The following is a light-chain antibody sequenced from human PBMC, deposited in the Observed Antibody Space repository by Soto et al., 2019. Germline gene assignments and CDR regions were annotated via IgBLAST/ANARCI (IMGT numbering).Light chain of an antibody. J-gene: IGLJ1*01. Sequence: QSALTQPRSVSGSPGQSVTISCTGTSSDVGGYNYVSWYQQHPGKAPKLMISDVSKRPSGVPDRFSGSKSGNTASLTISGRQAEDEADYYCCSYAGNYYVFGTGTKLTVL. CDR1: SSDVGGYNY. V-gene: IGLV2-11*01. CDR2: DVS. CDR3: CSYAGNYYV.